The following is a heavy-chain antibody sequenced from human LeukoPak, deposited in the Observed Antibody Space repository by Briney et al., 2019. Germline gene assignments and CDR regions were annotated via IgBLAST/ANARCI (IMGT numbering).Heavy chain of an antibody. J-gene: IGHJ5*02. CDR2: ISGTILGT. V-gene: IGHV3-23*01. Sequence: GGSLRLSCAASGFTFSSYAMSWVRQAPGKGLEWVSAISGTILGTYYADSVKGRFTISRDNSKNTLYLQMNSLRAEDTAVYYCAKDFRVPPHGFDPWGQGTLVTVSS. CDR1: GFTFSSYA. CDR3: AKDFRVPPHGFDP. D-gene: IGHD2-2*01.